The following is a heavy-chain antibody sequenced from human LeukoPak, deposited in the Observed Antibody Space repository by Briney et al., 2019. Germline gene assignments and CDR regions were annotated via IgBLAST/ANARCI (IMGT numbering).Heavy chain of an antibody. D-gene: IGHD3-10*01. CDR2: IIPILATA. Sequence: SVKGSCKASGDTFSTYAFSWVGQAPGQGLEWMGGIIPILATANYAQKLQGRVTITADESTSTAYMELRSLRSEDTAVCYCAKGQMVRRNGFVPWGQGTVVTVSS. CDR3: AKGQMVRRNGFVP. CDR1: GDTFSTYA. J-gene: IGHJ5*02. V-gene: IGHV1-69*01.